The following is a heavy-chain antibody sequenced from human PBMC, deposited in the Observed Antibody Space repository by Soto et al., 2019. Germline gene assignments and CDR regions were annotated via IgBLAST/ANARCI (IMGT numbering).Heavy chain of an antibody. CDR1: GFPVSYGYY. Sequence: LSLTCGVSGFPVSYGYYWGWIRQPPGKGLEWLGSIYQSGKTYYNPSLKSRLTLSMDTSKNEFSVRLRSVTAADTAVYFCARLYCSSVSCYKDYWGPGVQVTVYS. CDR2: IYQSGKT. V-gene: IGHV4-38-2*01. J-gene: IGHJ4*02. CDR3: ARLYCSSVSCYKDY. D-gene: IGHD2-2*01.